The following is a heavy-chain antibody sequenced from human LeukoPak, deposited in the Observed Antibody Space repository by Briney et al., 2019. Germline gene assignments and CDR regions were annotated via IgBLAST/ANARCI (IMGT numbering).Heavy chain of an antibody. D-gene: IGHD2-15*01. J-gene: IGHJ4*02. V-gene: IGHV3-7*02. Sequence: PGGSLRLSCAASGFTFSSYWMSWGRQAPGKGLEWVANIKEDGSEKNYVDSVKGRFTISRDNAKNSLYLQMNSLRAEDTAVYYCARSTQLNRPVGVVVVVPDYWGQGTLVTVSS. CDR3: ARSTQLNRPVGVVVVVPDY. CDR2: IKEDGSEK. CDR1: GFTFSSYW.